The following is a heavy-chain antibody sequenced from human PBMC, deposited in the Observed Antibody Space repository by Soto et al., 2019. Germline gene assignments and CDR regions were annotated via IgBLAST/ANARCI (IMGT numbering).Heavy chain of an antibody. Sequence: QITLKESGPTLVKPTQTLTLTCTFSGFSLTTRGVGVGWIRQPPGKALECLALIYWDDDKRYSPSLQSRLSTTKDTSKNHVVLTMTNVDPVDTAAYYCSHIPNYYQDDWFDPWGQGTLVSVSS. V-gene: IGHV2-5*02. CDR2: IYWDDDK. D-gene: IGHD3-10*01. CDR3: SHIPNYYQDDWFDP. J-gene: IGHJ5*02. CDR1: GFSLTTRGVG.